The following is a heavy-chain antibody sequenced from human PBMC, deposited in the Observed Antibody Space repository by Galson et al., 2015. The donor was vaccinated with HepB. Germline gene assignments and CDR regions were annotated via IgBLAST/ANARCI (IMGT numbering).Heavy chain of an antibody. V-gene: IGHV1-69*13. Sequence: SVKVSCKASGGTFSTYAIIWVRQAPGQGLEWMGGIILIFDTANYAQKFQGRVTITADESTSTAYMELSSLRSEDTAVYYCAYYGSGSAEYFHNWGQGTLVVVSS. D-gene: IGHD3-10*01. CDR3: AYYGSGSAEYFHN. CDR1: GGTFSTYA. CDR2: IILIFDTA. J-gene: IGHJ1*01.